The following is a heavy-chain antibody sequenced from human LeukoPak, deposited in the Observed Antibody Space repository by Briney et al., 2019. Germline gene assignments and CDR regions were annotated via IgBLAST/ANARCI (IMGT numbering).Heavy chain of an antibody. CDR3: ASGYDWFDS. D-gene: IGHD6-13*01. CDR2: ISTSGSTI. CDR1: GLTFSDHS. Sequence: GGSLRLSCAASGLTFSDHSMSWIRQAPGKGLEWVLYISTSGSTIKYADSVKGRFTISRDNAKNSLYLQINSLRVDDTAVYYCASGYDWFDSWGQGTLVTVSS. J-gene: IGHJ5*01. V-gene: IGHV3-11*01.